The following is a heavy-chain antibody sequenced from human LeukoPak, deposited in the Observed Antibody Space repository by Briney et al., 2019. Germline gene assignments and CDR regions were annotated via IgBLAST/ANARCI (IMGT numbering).Heavy chain of an antibody. CDR3: ATESSSWRFDY. D-gene: IGHD6-13*01. J-gene: IGHJ4*02. V-gene: IGHV3-30*03. CDR2: VSNDASNK. CDR1: GFTFSSYG. Sequence: PGRSLRLSCAASGFTFSSYGMHCIRQAPGKGREGVAVVSNDASNKYYGDSVKGRFIISRDNSKNTLYVQMNSLRAEDTAVYSCATESSSWRFDYWGQGTLVTVSS.